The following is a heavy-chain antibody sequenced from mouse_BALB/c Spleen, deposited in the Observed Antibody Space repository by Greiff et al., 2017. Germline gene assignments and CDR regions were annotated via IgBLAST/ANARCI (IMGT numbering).Heavy chain of an antibody. V-gene: IGHV3-8*02. Sequence: EVKLVESGPSLVKPSQTLSLTCSVTGDSITSGYWNWIRKFPGNKLEYMGYISYSGSTYYNPSLKSRISITRDTSKNQYYLQLNSVTTEDTATYYCARYERGIYDGYPHFDYWGQGTTLTVSS. CDR2: ISYSGST. CDR3: ARYERGIYDGYPHFDY. D-gene: IGHD2-3*01. CDR1: GDSITSGY. J-gene: IGHJ2*01.